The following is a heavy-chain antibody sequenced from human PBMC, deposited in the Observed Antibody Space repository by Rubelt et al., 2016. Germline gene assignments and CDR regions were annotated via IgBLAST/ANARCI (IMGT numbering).Heavy chain of an antibody. V-gene: IGHV4-59*12. D-gene: IGHD3-16*01. CDR3: ATGLMITNLDH. J-gene: IGHJ4*02. Sequence: QMQLQESGPGLVKASETLSLTCTVSGASINTNYCSWIRQSPGEGLEWIGYFLYSGSTNFNPSLRSRATISLDTSKNQFPPRLGSVTAAYTAVYYWATGLMITNLDHWGQGTLVAVSS. CDR1: GASINTNY. CDR2: FLYSGST.